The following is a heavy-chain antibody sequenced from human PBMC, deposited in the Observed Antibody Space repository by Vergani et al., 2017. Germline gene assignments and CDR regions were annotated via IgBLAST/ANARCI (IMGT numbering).Heavy chain of an antibody. J-gene: IGHJ4*02. D-gene: IGHD3-9*01. CDR3: ARGDYDILTGYRY. Sequence: QVQVVQPGAEVKKSGASVKVSCKTSGYTFSNYYMHWVRQAPGQGLEWMGIINPSGGHTNYAQKFQGRVTMTRDTSTSTVYMELSSLRSEDTAIYYCARGDYDILTGYRYWGQGTLVTVSA. V-gene: IGHV1-46*03. CDR2: INPSGGHT. CDR1: GYTFSNYY.